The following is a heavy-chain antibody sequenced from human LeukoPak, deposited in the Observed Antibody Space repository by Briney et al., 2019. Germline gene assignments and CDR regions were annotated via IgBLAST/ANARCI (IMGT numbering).Heavy chain of an antibody. V-gene: IGHV4-59*10. CDR2: IYTSGST. CDR1: GGSFSGYY. Sequence: SETLSLTCAVYGGSFSGYYWSWIRQPAGKGLEWIGRIYTSGSTNYNPSLKSRVTMSVDTSKNQFSLKLSSVTAADTAVYYCARTSYSSGWYPSSVWAFDIWGQGTMVTVSS. CDR3: ARTSYSSGWYPSSVWAFDI. D-gene: IGHD6-19*01. J-gene: IGHJ3*02.